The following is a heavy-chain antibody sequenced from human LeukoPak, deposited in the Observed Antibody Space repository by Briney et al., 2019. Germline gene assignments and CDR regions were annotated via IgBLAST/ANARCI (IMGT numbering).Heavy chain of an antibody. CDR2: INHSGST. D-gene: IGHD3-10*01. V-gene: IGHV4-34*01. Sequence: SETLSLTCAVYGGSFSGYYWSWIRQPPGKGLEWIGEINHSGSTNYNPSLKSRVTISVDTSKNQFSLKLSSVTAADTAVYYCARTSGYYYGSGSPMDVWGKGTTVTISS. CDR3: ARTSGYYYGSGSPMDV. CDR1: GGSFSGYY. J-gene: IGHJ6*03.